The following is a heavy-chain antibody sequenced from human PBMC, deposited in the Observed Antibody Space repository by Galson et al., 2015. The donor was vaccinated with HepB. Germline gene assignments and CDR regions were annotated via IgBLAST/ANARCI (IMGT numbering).Heavy chain of an antibody. V-gene: IGHV6-1*01. Sequence: CAISGDSASSNSAAWHWIRQSPSRGLEWLGRTYNRSKWYNDYAVSVKSRIIINPDTSKNQFSLQLNSVTPEDTAVYYCARDIVGGDLFDYWGQGTLVTVSS. CDR2: TYNRSKWYN. J-gene: IGHJ4*02. CDR1: GDSASSNSAA. D-gene: IGHD1-26*01. CDR3: ARDIVGGDLFDY.